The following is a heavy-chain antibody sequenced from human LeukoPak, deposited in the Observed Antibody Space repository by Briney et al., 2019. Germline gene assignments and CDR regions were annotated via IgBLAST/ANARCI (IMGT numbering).Heavy chain of an antibody. CDR2: ISYDGSNK. Sequence: GGSLRLSCAASGFTFSSYAMHWVRQAPGKGLEWVAVISYDGSNKYYADSVKGRFTISRDNSKNTLYLQMNSLRAEDTAVYYCARERSRYSYGDYFDYWGQGTLVTVSS. J-gene: IGHJ4*02. CDR3: ARERSRYSYGDYFDY. V-gene: IGHV3-30-3*01. CDR1: GFTFSSYA. D-gene: IGHD5-18*01.